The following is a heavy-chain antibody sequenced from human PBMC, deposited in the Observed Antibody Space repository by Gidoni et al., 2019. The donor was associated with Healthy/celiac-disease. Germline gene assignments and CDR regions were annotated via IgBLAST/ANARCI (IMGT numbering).Heavy chain of an antibody. CDR2: IIPILGIA. CDR1: GGTFSRDT. Sequence: QVQLVQSGAEVKTPGSAVKVSCKASGGTFSRDTLSGVRQAPGQGLEWMGRIIPILGIANYAQKFQGRVTITADNSTSTAYMELSSLRSEDTAVYYCAHSGYDTAAFDIWGQGTMVTVSS. D-gene: IGHD5-12*01. J-gene: IGHJ3*02. V-gene: IGHV1-69*02. CDR3: AHSGYDTAAFDI.